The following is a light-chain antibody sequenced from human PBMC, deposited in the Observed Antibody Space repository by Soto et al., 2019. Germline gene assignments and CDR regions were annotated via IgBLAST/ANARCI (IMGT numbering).Light chain of an antibody. CDR2: AAS. CDR3: QQDHNWPLT. V-gene: IGKV3-15*01. J-gene: IGKJ5*01. CDR1: QSVSSN. Sequence: IGMSQSPATLSVSTGESATVSCRASQSVSSNLAWHQQKPGQAARVRMYAASTRATGISARFSGSGSGTEFTLTISSLQSEDFAVYYCQQDHNWPLTFGQGTRLEIK.